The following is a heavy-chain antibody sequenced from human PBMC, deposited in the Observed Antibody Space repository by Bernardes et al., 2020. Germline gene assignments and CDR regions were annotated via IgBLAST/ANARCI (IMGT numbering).Heavy chain of an antibody. V-gene: IGHV4-39*01. CDR2: IYYSGST. Sequence: SETLSLTCTVSGGSIRSSSYYWGWIRQPTGKGLEWIGSIYYSGSTYYNPSLKTRVTMSVDTSKNQFSLKLSSVTAADTALYYCARHGPCSGGRCYLGSYGMDAWGQGTTVTVSS. D-gene: IGHD2-15*01. CDR3: ARHGPCSGGRCYLGSYGMDA. CDR1: GGSIRSSSYY. J-gene: IGHJ6*02.